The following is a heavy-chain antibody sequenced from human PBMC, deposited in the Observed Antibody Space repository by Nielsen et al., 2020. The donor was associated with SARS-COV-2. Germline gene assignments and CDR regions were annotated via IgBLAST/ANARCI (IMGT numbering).Heavy chain of an antibody. V-gene: IGHV3-21*01. D-gene: IGHD2-15*01. J-gene: IGHJ4*02. CDR2: ISGDSNYI. Sequence: GESLKISCTGSGFTFSYYSMNWVRQAPGKGLELVAAISGDSNYIFYSELVKGRFTMSRDNGKNSLYLQMNTLRSEDTALYYCTRGFYSQSDCWGQGTPVTVSS. CDR1: GFTFSYYS. CDR3: TRGFYSQSDC.